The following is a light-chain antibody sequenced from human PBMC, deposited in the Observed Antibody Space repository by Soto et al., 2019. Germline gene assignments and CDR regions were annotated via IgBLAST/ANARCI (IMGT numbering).Light chain of an antibody. CDR1: SSNIGKNY. J-gene: IGLJ1*01. CDR3: GTWDSSLSVFV. CDR2: EDN. Sequence: QSVLTQPPSVYAAPGQKVTFSCSGSSSNIGKNYVSWYQQVPGTAPKLLIYEDNKRRSGIPDRFSGSKSGTSATLGITGLQTGDEADYYCGTWDSSLSVFVFGTGTKVTVL. V-gene: IGLV1-51*02.